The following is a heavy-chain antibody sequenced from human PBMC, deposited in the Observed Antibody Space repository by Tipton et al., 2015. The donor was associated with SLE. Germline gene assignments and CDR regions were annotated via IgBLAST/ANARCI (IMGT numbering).Heavy chain of an antibody. D-gene: IGHD1-1*01. Sequence: TLSLTCTVSLYSIGSGFYWDWVRQAPGKGLEWVATMHHNGSTYYNPSLRSRVAVSMDTSRNQFSLRLKSATAADTAVYFCATGHFDFWGQGRPVTVS. CDR3: ATGHFDF. V-gene: IGHV4-38-2*02. J-gene: IGHJ5*01. CDR2: MHHNGST. CDR1: LYSIGSGFY.